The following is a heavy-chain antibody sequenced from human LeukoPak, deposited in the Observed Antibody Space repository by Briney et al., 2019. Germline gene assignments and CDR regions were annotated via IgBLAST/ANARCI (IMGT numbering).Heavy chain of an antibody. J-gene: IGHJ4*02. D-gene: IGHD6-19*01. Sequence: GGSLRLSCAVSGFTFSSYAMSWVRQAPGKGLEWVSTISGSGGSTYYADSVKGRFTISRDNSKNTLYLQMNSLRAEDTAVYYCARVHTSGWYRKGYYFDYWGQGTLVTVSS. CDR2: ISGSGGST. V-gene: IGHV3-23*01. CDR3: ARVHTSGWYRKGYYFDY. CDR1: GFTFSSYA.